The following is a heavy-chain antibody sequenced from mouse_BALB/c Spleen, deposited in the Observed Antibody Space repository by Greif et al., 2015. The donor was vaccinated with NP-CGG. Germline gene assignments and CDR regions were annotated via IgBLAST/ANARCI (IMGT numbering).Heavy chain of an antibody. Sequence: VQLQESGPELVKPGASVRISCKASGYTFTSYYIHWVKQRPGQGLEWIGWIYPGNVNTKYNEKFKGKATLTADKSSSTAYMQLSSLTSEDSAVYFCARPGNYDYAMDYWGQGTSVTVSS. CDR1: GYTFTSYY. J-gene: IGHJ4*01. CDR2: IYPGNVNT. V-gene: IGHV1S56*01. CDR3: ARPGNYDYAMDY. D-gene: IGHD2-1*01.